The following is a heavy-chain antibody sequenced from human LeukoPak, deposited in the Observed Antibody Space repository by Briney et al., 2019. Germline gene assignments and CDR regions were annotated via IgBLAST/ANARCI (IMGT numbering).Heavy chain of an antibody. CDR2: INPSGGST. CDR1: GYTFTSYY. V-gene: IGHV1-46*01. J-gene: IGHJ4*02. Sequence: ASVKVSCKASGYTFTSYYMHWVRQAPGQGLEWMGIINPSGGSTSYAQKFQGRVTMTRDTSTSTVYMELSSLRSEDTAVYYCARLPWGYCSSTSCYFGYWGQGTLVTVSS. CDR3: ARLPWGYCSSTSCYFGY. D-gene: IGHD2-2*01.